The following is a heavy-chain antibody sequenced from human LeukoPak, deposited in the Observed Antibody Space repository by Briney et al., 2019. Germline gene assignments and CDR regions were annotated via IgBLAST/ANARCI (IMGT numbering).Heavy chain of an antibody. CDR1: GFTFDDYT. Sequence: GGSLRLSCAASGFTFDDYTMHWVRQAPGKGLEWVSLINWDGGSTYYADSVQGRFTISRDNSKNSLYLQMNSPRSEDTALYYCAKSGSGDPPDSWGQGTLVTVSS. J-gene: IGHJ4*02. CDR2: INWDGGST. V-gene: IGHV3-43*01. D-gene: IGHD2-15*01. CDR3: AKSGSGDPPDS.